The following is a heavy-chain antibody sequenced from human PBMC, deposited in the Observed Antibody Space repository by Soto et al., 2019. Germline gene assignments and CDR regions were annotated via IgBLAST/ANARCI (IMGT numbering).Heavy chain of an antibody. J-gene: IGHJ5*02. D-gene: IGHD6-6*01. CDR3: ARSPEKGLRLTQAFDP. CDR2: IIPIFGTA. V-gene: IGHV1-69*13. Sequence: SVKVSCKASGGTFSSYAISWVRQAPGQGLEWMGGIIPIFGTANYAQKFQGRVTITADESTSTAYMELSSLRSEDTAVYYCARSPEKGLRLTQAFDPWGPGTLVTVSS. CDR1: GGTFSSYA.